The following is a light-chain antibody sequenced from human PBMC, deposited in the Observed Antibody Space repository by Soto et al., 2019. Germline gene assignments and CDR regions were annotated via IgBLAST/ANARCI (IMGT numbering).Light chain of an antibody. Sequence: QSVLTQPRSVSGSPGQSVSISCTGTSSDVGRYSYVSWYQQYPGKAPKLMIYDVSKRPSGVPDRFSGSKSGNTASLTISGLQAEDEADYHCCSYAGSYTRWVFGGGTK. J-gene: IGLJ3*02. CDR2: DVS. CDR1: SSDVGRYSY. V-gene: IGLV2-11*01. CDR3: CSYAGSYTRWV.